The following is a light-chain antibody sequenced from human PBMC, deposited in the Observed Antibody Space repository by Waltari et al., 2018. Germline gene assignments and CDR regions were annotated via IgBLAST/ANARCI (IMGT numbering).Light chain of an antibody. J-gene: IGKJ3*01. Sequence: EIVMTQSPATLSVSPGTRATLSCKASQSVSSNLVWYQQKPGQAPRLLIYDASTRATGIPARFSGSGSGTEFTLTISSLQSEDFAVYHCQQYNNWPRVFGPGTKVDIK. CDR2: DAS. CDR1: QSVSSN. V-gene: IGKV3-15*01. CDR3: QQYNNWPRV.